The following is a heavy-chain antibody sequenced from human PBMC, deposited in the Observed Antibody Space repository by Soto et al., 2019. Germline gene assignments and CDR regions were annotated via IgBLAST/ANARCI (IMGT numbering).Heavy chain of an antibody. Sequence: WGSLRLSCAASGFTFSSYGMHWVRQAPGKGLEWVAVISYDGSNKYYADSVKGRFTISRDNSKNTLYLQMNSLRAEDTAVYYCAKDRGYSSGWYYFDYWGQGTLVTVSS. CDR2: ISYDGSNK. J-gene: IGHJ4*02. V-gene: IGHV3-30*18. CDR1: GFTFSSYG. D-gene: IGHD6-19*01. CDR3: AKDRGYSSGWYYFDY.